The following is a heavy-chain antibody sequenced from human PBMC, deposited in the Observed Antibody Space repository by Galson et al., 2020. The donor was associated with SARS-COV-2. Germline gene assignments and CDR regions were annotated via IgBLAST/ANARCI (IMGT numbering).Heavy chain of an antibody. V-gene: IGHV3-30*18. J-gene: IGHJ5*02. Sequence: GESLKISCAASGFTFSTYGMHWVRQAPGKGLEWVAVISYDGSNKYYADSVKGRFTISRDNSKNTLYLHMNSLRAEDTAVYYCAKGAYYDFWSGYEFDPWGQGTLVTVSS. CDR2: ISYDGSNK. CDR1: GFTFSTYG. CDR3: AKGAYYDFWSGYEFDP. D-gene: IGHD3-3*01.